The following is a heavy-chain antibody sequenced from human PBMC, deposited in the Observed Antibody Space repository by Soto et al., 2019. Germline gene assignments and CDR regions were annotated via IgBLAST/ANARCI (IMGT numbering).Heavy chain of an antibody. J-gene: IGHJ4*02. CDR3: ARDSSGRHDY. CDR1: GGSVRSGSYY. Sequence: QLQLQESGPGLLQPSETLSLTCSVSGGSVRSGSYYWTWIRQPPGKGLEWIGYIYQSGTTNYNASLKSRVTISIDTSKNQFFLKLNSVTAADTAVYYCARDSSGRHDYWCQGTLVTVSS. V-gene: IGHV4-61*01. D-gene: IGHD3-22*01. CDR2: IYQSGTT.